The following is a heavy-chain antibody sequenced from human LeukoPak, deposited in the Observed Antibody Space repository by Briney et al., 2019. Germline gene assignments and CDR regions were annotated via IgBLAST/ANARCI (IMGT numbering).Heavy chain of an antibody. J-gene: IGHJ5*02. Sequence: SVKVSCKASGGTFSSYAISWVRQAPGQGLEWMGGIIPIFGTANYAQKFQGRVTITADESTSTAYMELSSLRSEDTAMYYCARGSRRDGYNTLVDTWGQGTLVTVSS. CDR1: GGTFSSYA. V-gene: IGHV1-69*13. CDR2: IIPIFGTA. CDR3: ARGSRRDGYNTLVDT. D-gene: IGHD5-24*01.